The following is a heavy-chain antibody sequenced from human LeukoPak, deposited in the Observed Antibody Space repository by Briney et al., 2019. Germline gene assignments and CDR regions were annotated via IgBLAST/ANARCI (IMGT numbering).Heavy chain of an antibody. J-gene: IGHJ4*02. CDR2: IYHSGST. Sequence: SETLSHTCTVSGYSISSGYYWGWIRQPPGKGLEWIGSIYHSGSTYYNPSLKSRVTISVDTSKNQFSLKLSSVTAADTAVYYCAREEDGYNYYFDYWGQGTLVTVSS. V-gene: IGHV4-38-2*02. CDR1: GYSISSGYY. D-gene: IGHD5-24*01. CDR3: AREEDGYNYYFDY.